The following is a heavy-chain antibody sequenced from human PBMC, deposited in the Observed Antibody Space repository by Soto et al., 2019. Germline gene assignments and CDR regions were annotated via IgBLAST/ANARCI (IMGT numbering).Heavy chain of an antibody. V-gene: IGHV1-69*02. CDR1: GGSFSKYS. D-gene: IGHD3-10*01. CDR3: ASGSAPDVDY. CDR2: TIPYLGVI. J-gene: IGHJ4*02. Sequence: QVPLVQSGAEVKKPGSSVKVSCKASGGSFSKYSISWIRQAPGQGLEWMGRTIPYLGVITYAQKFKGRVTIRADEFTGIGHMVLNSPGSEDAATYLCASGSAPDVDYWGQGSLITVS.